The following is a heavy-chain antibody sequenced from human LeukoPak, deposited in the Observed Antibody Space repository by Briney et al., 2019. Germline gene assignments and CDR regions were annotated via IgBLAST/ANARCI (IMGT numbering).Heavy chain of an antibody. CDR3: ARLPDVSGWPFDY. V-gene: IGHV4-59*01. D-gene: IGHD6-19*01. CDR1: DDSISRDF. Sequence: SETLSLTCTASDDSISRDFWTWIRQPPGKGLDWIGYIRYSGRTDYNPSLKSRVTISIQTSKNQFSLKLTSVTAADTAIYYCARLPDVSGWPFDYWGQGILVTVSS. CDR2: IRYSGRT. J-gene: IGHJ4*02.